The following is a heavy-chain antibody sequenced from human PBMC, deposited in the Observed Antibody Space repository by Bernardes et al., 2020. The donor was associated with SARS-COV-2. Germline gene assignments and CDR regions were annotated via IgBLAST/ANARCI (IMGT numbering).Heavy chain of an antibody. J-gene: IGHJ4*02. D-gene: IGHD2-2*02. Sequence: GGSLRLSCAASGFTFSSYAMHWVRQAPGKGLEWVAVISYDGSNKYYADSVKGRFTISRDNSKNTLYLQMNSLRAEDTAVYYCARGVVPAAIWGPFDYWGQGTLVTVSS. V-gene: IGHV3-30-3*01. CDR3: ARGVVPAAIWGPFDY. CDR1: GFTFSSYA. CDR2: ISYDGSNK.